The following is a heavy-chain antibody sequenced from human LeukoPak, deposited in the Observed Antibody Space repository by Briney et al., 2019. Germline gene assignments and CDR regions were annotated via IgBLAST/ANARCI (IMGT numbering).Heavy chain of an antibody. D-gene: IGHD2-15*01. Sequence: PGGSLRLSCAASGFTFNTYPMHWVRQAPGMGLEWVGRIKSKADGGTTDYAAPVKCRFTISRDDSKTTLYLQINSLKTEDTAVYYCTADMPASSRASDYWGQGTLVTVSS. CDR2: IKSKADGGTT. CDR3: TADMPASSRASDY. CDR1: GFTFNTYP. J-gene: IGHJ4*02. V-gene: IGHV3-15*01.